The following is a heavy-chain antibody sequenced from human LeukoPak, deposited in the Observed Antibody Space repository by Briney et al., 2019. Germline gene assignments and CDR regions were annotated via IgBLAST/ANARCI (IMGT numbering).Heavy chain of an antibody. V-gene: IGHV3-21*04. CDR1: GFTFSSYS. D-gene: IGHD3-22*01. CDR3: ASDSSGYSNRRPHNPPSN. Sequence: GGSLRLSCAASGFTFSSYSMNWVRQAPGKGLEWVSSISSSSSYIYYADSVKGRFTISRDNAKNSLYLQMNSLRAEDTAVYYCASDSSGYSNRRPHNPPSNWGQGTLVTVSS. J-gene: IGHJ4*02. CDR2: ISSSSSYI.